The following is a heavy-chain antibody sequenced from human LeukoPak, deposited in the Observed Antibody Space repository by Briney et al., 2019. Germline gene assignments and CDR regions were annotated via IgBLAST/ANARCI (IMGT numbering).Heavy chain of an antibody. CDR1: GYTFTSYD. CDR2: MNPNSGNT. J-gene: IGHJ6*02. CDR3: ARVGSSSWYVSFYYYYGMDV. D-gene: IGHD6-13*01. V-gene: IGHV1-8*01. Sequence: GASVKVSCTASGYTFTSYDINWVRQAPGQGLEWMGWMNPNSGNTGYAQKFQGRVTMTRNTSISTAYMELSSLRSEDTAVYYCARVGSSSWYVSFYYYYGMDVWGQGTTVTVSS.